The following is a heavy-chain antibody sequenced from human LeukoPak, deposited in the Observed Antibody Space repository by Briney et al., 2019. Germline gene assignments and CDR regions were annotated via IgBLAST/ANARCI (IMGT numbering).Heavy chain of an antibody. D-gene: IGHD3-10*01. J-gene: IGHJ4*02. Sequence: PGGSLRLSCAASGFILSHFAISRVRQAPGKGLEWVSSIDGNAGSTYYADSVKGRFTISRDNSDNTLYLQMNSLRPEDTAMYFCAKDLGSYYYGPGSYLFDFWGQGILVTVSS. CDR3: AKDLGSYYYGPGSYLFDF. CDR2: IDGNAGST. V-gene: IGHV3-23*01. CDR1: GFILSHFA.